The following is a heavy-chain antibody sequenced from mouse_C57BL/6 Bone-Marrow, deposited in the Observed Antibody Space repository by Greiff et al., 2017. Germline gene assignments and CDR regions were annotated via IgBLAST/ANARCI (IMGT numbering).Heavy chain of an antibody. J-gene: IGHJ2*01. CDR3: ARPHYGSSYYFDY. CDR2: ISSGSSTI. V-gene: IGHV5-17*01. Sequence: EVQVVESGGGLVKPGGSLKLSCAASGFTFSDYGMHWVRQAPEKGLEWVAYISSGSSTIYYADTVKGRFTISRDNAKNTLFLQMTSLMSEDTAMYYWARPHYGSSYYFDYWGQGTTLTVSS. CDR1: GFTFSDYG. D-gene: IGHD1-1*01.